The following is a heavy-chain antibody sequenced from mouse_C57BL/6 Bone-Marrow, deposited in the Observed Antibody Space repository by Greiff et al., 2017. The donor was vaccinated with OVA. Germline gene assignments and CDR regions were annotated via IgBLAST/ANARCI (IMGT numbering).Heavy chain of an antibody. V-gene: IGHV1-52*01. J-gene: IGHJ3*01. Sequence: VQLQQPGAELVRPGSSVKLSCKASGYTFTSYWMHWVKQRPIQGLEWIGNIDPSDSETHYNQKFKDKATLTVDKSSSTAYMQLSILTSEDSAVYYCAKGWLRRDPVAYWGQGTLVTVSA. CDR3: AKGWLRRDPVAY. CDR1: GYTFTSYW. CDR2: IDPSDSET. D-gene: IGHD2-2*01.